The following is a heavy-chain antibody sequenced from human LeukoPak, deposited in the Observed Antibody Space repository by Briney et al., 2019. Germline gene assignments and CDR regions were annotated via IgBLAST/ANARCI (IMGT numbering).Heavy chain of an antibody. D-gene: IGHD3-10*02. J-gene: IGHJ4*02. CDR3: AKGVNYFVLEY. CDR1: GFSVSDKY. Sequence: PGDSLRLSCAASGFSVSDKYMGWVRQAPGKGLEWVSVIYTAGDTFYPDSVRGRFSISRDTSKNTLYLQMNSLRAEDTAVYYCAKGVNYFVLEYWGQGTLVTISS. V-gene: IGHV3-53*01. CDR2: IYTAGDT.